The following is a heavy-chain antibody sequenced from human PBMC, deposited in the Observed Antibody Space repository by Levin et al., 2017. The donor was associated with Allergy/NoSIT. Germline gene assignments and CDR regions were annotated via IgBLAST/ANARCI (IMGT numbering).Heavy chain of an antibody. CDR2: INSDGSST. CDR1: GFTFSSYW. Sequence: GESLKISCAASGFTFSSYWMHWVRQAPGKGLVWVSRINSDGSSTSYADSVKGRFTISRDNAKNTLYLQMNSLRAEDTAVYYCARERGSSGLTNWGQGTLVTVSS. CDR3: ARERGSSGLTN. J-gene: IGHJ4*02. V-gene: IGHV3-74*01. D-gene: IGHD6-25*01.